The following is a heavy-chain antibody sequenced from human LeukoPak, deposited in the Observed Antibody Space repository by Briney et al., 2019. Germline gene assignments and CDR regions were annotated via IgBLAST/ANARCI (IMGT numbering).Heavy chain of an antibody. CDR3: ARNVRSRFLEWLFGHWFDP. D-gene: IGHD3-3*01. J-gene: IGHJ5*02. Sequence: SETLSLTCTVSGGSISSSSYYWGWIRQPPGKGLEWIGSIYYSGSTYYNPSLKSRVTISVDTSKNQFSLKLSSVTAADTAVYYCARNVRSRFLEWLFGHWFDPWGQGTLVTVSS. CDR2: IYYSGST. CDR1: GGSISSSSYY. V-gene: IGHV4-39*07.